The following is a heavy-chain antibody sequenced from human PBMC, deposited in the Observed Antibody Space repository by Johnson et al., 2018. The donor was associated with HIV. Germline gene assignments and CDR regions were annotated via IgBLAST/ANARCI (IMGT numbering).Heavy chain of an antibody. D-gene: IGHD4-23*01. J-gene: IGHJ4*03. Sequence: QVQLVESGGGVVQPGRSLRLSCAASGFTFSSYAMHWVRQAPGKGLEWVAVISYDGSNKYYADSVKGRFTISRDNSKNTLYLQMNSLRAEDTAVYYCARSIFYGSSYFDYWGQGTTLTVSS. CDR3: ARSIFYGSSYFDY. V-gene: IGHV3-30*04. CDR1: GFTFSSYA. CDR2: ISYDGSNK.